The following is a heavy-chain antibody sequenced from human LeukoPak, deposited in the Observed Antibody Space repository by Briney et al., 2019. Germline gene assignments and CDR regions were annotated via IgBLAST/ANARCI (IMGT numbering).Heavy chain of an antibody. CDR3: VKFGLGDY. D-gene: IGHD3/OR15-3a*01. CDR1: GFTFSSYT. V-gene: IGHV3-64D*09. CDR2: ISSFGGST. J-gene: IGHJ4*02. Sequence: GGSLRLSCSASGFTFSSYTMHWVRQAPGKGLEYVSAISSFGGSTVYADSVKGRFTISRDNSKNMLYLQMNSLRAEDMAVYYCVKFGLGDYWGQGTLVTVSS.